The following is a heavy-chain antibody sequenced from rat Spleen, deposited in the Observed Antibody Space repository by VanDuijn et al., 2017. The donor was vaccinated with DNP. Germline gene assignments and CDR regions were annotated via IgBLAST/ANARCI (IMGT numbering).Heavy chain of an antibody. V-gene: IGHV3-1*01. CDR1: GYSITSNY. CDR3: AGSLPGYGYFEY. CDR2: ISYSGTT. J-gene: IGHJ2*01. D-gene: IGHD1-4*01. Sequence: EVHLQESGPGLVKPSQSLSLTCSVTGYSITSNYWGWIRKFSGNKMEWIGHISYSGTTSYHPSLKSRISIPRDTSKNQFFLQINSVTTDDTAAYHCAGSLPGYGYFEYWGQGVMVTVSS.